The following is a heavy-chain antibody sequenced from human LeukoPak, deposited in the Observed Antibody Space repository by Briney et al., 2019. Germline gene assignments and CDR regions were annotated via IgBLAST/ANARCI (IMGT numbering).Heavy chain of an antibody. CDR1: GYTLTELS. J-gene: IGHJ4*02. D-gene: IGHD6-6*01. CDR3: ARRTYSSSSSLFDY. CDR2: FDPEDGET. V-gene: IGHV1-24*01. Sequence: ASVKVSCKVSGYTLTELSMHWVRQAPGKGLEWMGGFDPEDGETIYAQKFQGRVTMTEDTSTDTAYMELSSLRSEDTAFYYCARRTYSSSSSLFDYWGQGTLVTVSS.